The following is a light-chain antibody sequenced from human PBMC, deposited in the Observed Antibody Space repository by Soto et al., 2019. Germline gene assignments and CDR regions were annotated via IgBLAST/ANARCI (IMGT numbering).Light chain of an antibody. CDR3: QQYYSTWIT. V-gene: IGKV4-1*01. CDR2: WAS. J-gene: IGKJ5*01. CDR1: QSVLYSSNNKNY. Sequence: DIVMTQSPDSLAVSLGERATINCKSSQSVLYSSNNKNYLAWYQQKPGQPPKLLIYWASTRESGVPDRFSGSGSGTEFTLTISSLQADDVAFYYCQQYYSTWITFGLRTRLEIK.